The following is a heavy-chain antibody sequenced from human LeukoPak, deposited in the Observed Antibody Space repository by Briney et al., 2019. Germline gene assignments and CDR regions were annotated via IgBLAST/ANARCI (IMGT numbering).Heavy chain of an antibody. CDR1: GYTFTSSD. V-gene: IGHV1-8*01. D-gene: IGHD6-13*01. CDR2: INPNSGRT. J-gene: IGHJ4*02. Sequence: ASVKVSCKASGYTFTSSDINWVRQAAGQGLEWMGWINPNSGRTGYAQKFQGRVTMTANTSISTAYMELGSLSFDDTAVYYCARGRSGLAAAGTYDYWGQGTLITVSS. CDR3: ARGRSGLAAAGTYDY.